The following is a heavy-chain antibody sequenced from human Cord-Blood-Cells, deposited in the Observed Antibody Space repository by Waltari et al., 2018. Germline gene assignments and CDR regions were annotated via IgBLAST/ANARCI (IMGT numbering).Heavy chain of an antibody. V-gene: IGHV4-39*01. J-gene: IGHJ3*02. CDR3: ASPYYDFWSGYYQEAFDI. D-gene: IGHD3-3*01. CDR2: IYYSGST. CDR1: GGSISSSSYY. Sequence: QLQLQESGPGLVKPSETLSLTCTVSGGSISSSSYYWGWIRQPPGKGLEWIGSIYYSGSTYYNPSRKSRVTISVDTSKNQFSLKLSSVTAADTAVYYCASPYYDFWSGYYQEAFDIWGQGTMVTVSS.